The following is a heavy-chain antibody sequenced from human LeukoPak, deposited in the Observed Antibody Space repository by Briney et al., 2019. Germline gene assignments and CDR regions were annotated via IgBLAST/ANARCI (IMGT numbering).Heavy chain of an antibody. CDR2: IIPIFGTA. J-gene: IGHJ5*02. CDR3: ARESSFLVPAATWAGVTYNWFDP. D-gene: IGHD2-2*01. V-gene: IGHV1-69*01. CDR1: GGTFSSYA. Sequence: SAKVSCTASGGTFSSYAISWVRQAPGQGLEWMGGIIPIFGTANSAQPFQGRVPITADESTSTAYMELSSLRSEDTAVYYWARESSFLVPAATWAGVTYNWFDPWGQGTLVTVSS.